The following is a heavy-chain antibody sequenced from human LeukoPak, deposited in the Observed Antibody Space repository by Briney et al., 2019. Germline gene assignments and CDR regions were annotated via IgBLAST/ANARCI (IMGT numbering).Heavy chain of an antibody. Sequence: SETLSLTCTVSGGSISSYYWSWIRQPPGKGLEWIGYIYYSGSTNYNPSLKSRVTISVDTSKNQFSLKLSSVTAADTAVYYCARVFGYSGYDYWGQGTLVTVSS. CDR3: ARVFGYSGYDY. V-gene: IGHV4-59*12. D-gene: IGHD5-12*01. CDR2: IYYSGST. CDR1: GGSISSYY. J-gene: IGHJ4*02.